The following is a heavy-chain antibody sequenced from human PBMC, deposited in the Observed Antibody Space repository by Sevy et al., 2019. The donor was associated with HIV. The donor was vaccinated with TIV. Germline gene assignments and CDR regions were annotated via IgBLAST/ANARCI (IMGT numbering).Heavy chain of an antibody. CDR1: GFTFSSYG. V-gene: IGHV3-23*01. Sequence: VGSLRLSCVASGFTFSSYGMSWVRQAPGEGLECVSDISGSGGSTCYADSVRGRFTISRDNSKNTLYLQMNSLRADDTAVYYCAKETIRGTYNWFDPWGQGTLVTVSS. J-gene: IGHJ5*02. CDR2: ISGSGGST. CDR3: AKETIRGTYNWFDP. D-gene: IGHD3-10*01.